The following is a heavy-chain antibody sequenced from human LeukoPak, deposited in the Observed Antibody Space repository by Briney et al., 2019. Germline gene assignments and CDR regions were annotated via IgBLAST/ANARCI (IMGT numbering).Heavy chain of an antibody. Sequence: SQTLSLTCTVSSVSISSGSYYWSWTRQPAGKGLEWIGRIYTSGSTNYSPSLKSRVTISVDTSKNQFSLNLNSVTAADTAVYYCARQGGIWGQGTMVTVSS. CDR2: IYTSGST. V-gene: IGHV4-61*02. D-gene: IGHD3-16*01. CDR3: ARQGGI. CDR1: SVSISSGSYY. J-gene: IGHJ3*02.